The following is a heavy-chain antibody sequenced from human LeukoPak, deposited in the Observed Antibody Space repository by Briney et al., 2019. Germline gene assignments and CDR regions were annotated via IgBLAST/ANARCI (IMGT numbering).Heavy chain of an antibody. CDR1: DGAIAGYS. J-gene: IGHJ4*02. Sequence: SETLSLTCTVSDGAIAGYSWSWIRQPPGKGLEWIGSIYYSGDTNYNPSLQRRVTVSVDTSKNQFSLRLSSVTAADTAVYYCARVSREVTGTGNFDYWGQGTLVSVSA. CDR2: IYYSGDT. D-gene: IGHD6-19*01. V-gene: IGHV4-59*08. CDR3: ARVSREVTGTGNFDY.